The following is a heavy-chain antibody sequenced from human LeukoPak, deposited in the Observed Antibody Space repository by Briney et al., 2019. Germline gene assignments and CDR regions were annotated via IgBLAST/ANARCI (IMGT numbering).Heavy chain of an antibody. V-gene: IGHV3-7*03. CDR3: ATADKFSNWYVFDY. D-gene: IGHD6-13*01. J-gene: IGHJ4*02. CDR2: IKPDGSQQ. Sequence: GGSLRLSCAASGFSFSNHWMTWVRQAPGKGLEWVANIKPDGSQQYYVDSMKGRFTISRDNAKNSLYLQMNSLRTEDTAVYYCATADKFSNWYVFDYWGQGTLVTVSS. CDR1: GFSFSNHW.